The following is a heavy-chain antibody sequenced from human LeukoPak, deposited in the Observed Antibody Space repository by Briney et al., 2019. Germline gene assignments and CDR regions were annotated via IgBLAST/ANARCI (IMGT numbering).Heavy chain of an antibody. CDR2: IGTAGDT. V-gene: IGHV3-13*01. D-gene: IGHD3-10*01. CDR3: ARGAPGSWYYYYYGMDV. CDR1: GFTFSSYD. Sequence: GGSLRLSCAASGFTFSSYDMHWVRQATGKGLEWVSAIGTAGDTYYPGSVKGRFTISRENAKNSLYLQMNSLRARDTAVYYCARGAPGSWYYYYYGMDVWGQGTTVTVS. J-gene: IGHJ6*02.